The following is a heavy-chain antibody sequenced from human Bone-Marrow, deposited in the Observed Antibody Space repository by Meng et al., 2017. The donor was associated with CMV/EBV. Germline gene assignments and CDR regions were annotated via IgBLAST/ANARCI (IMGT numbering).Heavy chain of an antibody. CDR2: IKHDGSEK. Sequence: GESLKISCAASGISFSNYWMTWVRQAPGKGQEWVANIKHDGSEKYDVASVKGRSTIPRNNAKNSLYLQMNDLRGDDTGVYYCTRSMDVWGQGTTVTVSS. V-gene: IGHV3-7*01. CDR1: GISFSNYW. CDR3: TRSMDV. J-gene: IGHJ6*02.